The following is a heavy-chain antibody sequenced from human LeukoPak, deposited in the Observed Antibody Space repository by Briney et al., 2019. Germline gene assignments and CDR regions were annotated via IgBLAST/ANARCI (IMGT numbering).Heavy chain of an antibody. CDR3: ARVYYDFWSGYYHLDY. Sequence: GGPLRLSCAASGFTVSSNYMSWVRQAPGKGLEWVSVIYSGGSTYYADSVKGRFTISRDNSKNTLYLQMNSLRAEDTAVYYCARVYYDFWSGYYHLDYWGQGTLVTVSS. CDR2: IYSGGST. V-gene: IGHV3-66*02. J-gene: IGHJ4*02. CDR1: GFTVSSNY. D-gene: IGHD3-3*01.